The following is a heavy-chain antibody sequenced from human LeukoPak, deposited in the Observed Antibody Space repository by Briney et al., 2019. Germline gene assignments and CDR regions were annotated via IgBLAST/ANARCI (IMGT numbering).Heavy chain of an antibody. CDR3: ARRALGYCSGGSCITS. V-gene: IGHV1-8*01. Sequence: GASVKVSCKASGYTFTSYDINWVRQATGQGLEWMGWMNPNSGNTGYAQKFQGRVTMTRNTSISTAYMELSSLRSEDTAVHYCARRALGYCSGGSCITSWGQGTMVTVSS. CDR1: GYTFTSYD. CDR2: MNPNSGNT. J-gene: IGHJ3*01. D-gene: IGHD2-15*01.